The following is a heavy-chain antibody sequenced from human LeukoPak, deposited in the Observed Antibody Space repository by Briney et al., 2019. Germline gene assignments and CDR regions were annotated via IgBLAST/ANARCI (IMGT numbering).Heavy chain of an antibody. D-gene: IGHD6-6*01. Sequence: ASVKVSCKASGYTFTGYYMHWVRQAPGQGLEWMGWINPNSGATNYAQKFQGRVTMTRDTSISTAYMEMSRLRSDDTAVYYCARFIAAPYYFDYWGQGTLVTVSS. J-gene: IGHJ4*02. CDR2: INPNSGAT. CDR1: GYTFTGYY. V-gene: IGHV1-2*02. CDR3: ARFIAAPYYFDY.